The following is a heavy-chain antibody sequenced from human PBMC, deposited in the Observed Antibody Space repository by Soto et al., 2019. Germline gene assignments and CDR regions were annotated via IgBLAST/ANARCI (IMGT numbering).Heavy chain of an antibody. CDR3: ARPPHYYDSRGYYGY. CDR2: ISSSTYI. J-gene: IGHJ4*02. CDR1: GFTFSSYS. D-gene: IGHD3-22*01. Sequence: EVQLVESGGGLVKPGGSLRLSCAASGFTFSSYSMNWVRQAPGKGLEWVSSISSSTYIYYADSVKGRFTISRDNAKNSLYLQMNSLRAEDTAVYYCARPPHYYDSRGYYGYWGQGTLVTVSS. V-gene: IGHV3-21*01.